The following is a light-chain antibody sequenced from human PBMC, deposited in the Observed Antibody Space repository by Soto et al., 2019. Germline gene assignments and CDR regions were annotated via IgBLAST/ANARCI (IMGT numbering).Light chain of an antibody. CDR1: SWHSSYA. V-gene: IGLV4-69*01. Sequence: QPVLTQSPSASASLGASGKLTCTLSSWHSSYAIAWHQPQPEKGPRYLMKLNSDGSHSKGDGIPDRFSGSSSGAERYLTISSLQSEDEADYYCQTWGTDIVVFGGGTKLTVL. J-gene: IGLJ2*01. CDR2: LNSDGSH. CDR3: QTWGTDIVV.